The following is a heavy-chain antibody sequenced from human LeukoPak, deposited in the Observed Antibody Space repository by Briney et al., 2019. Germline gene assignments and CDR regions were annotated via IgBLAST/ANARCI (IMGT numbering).Heavy chain of an antibody. J-gene: IGHJ4*02. V-gene: IGHV1-2*04. CDR2: INPNSGGT. CDR1: GYTFIGYY. CDR3: ARGGYCSGGSCYLWVIDY. Sequence: ASVKVSCKASGYTFIGYYMHWVRQAPGQGLEWMGWINPNSGGTNYAQKFQGWVTMTRDTSISTAYMELSRLRSDDTAVYYCARGGYCSGGSCYLWVIDYWGQGTLVTVSS. D-gene: IGHD2-15*01.